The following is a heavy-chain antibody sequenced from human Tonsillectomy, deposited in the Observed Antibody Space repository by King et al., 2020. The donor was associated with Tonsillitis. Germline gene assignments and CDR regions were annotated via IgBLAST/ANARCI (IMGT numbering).Heavy chain of an antibody. Sequence: VQLVESGGGVVQPGRSLRLSCAASGVSFRKYGIHWVRQAPGKGLEWVAIIPYAGSNKYYADSVKGRFTVSRDNSKNTLYLQMNSLRVEDTAVYYCAKEIAAAGDSYYSYGMDVWGQGTAVTVSS. CDR2: IPYAGSNK. J-gene: IGHJ6*02. CDR3: AKEIAAAGDSYYSYGMDV. D-gene: IGHD6-13*01. CDR1: GVSFRKYG. V-gene: IGHV3-30*18.